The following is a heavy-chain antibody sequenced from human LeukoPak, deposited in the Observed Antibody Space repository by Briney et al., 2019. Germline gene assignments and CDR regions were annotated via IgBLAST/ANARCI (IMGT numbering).Heavy chain of an antibody. CDR3: ARGRDRYRGSRDCSSTSCYTKPLNWFDP. D-gene: IGHD2-2*02. CDR1: GGSISSNTYY. Sequence: SETLSLTCTVSGGSISSNTYYWGWIRQPPGKGLEWIGSIYYSGSTYYNPSLKSRVTISVDTSKNQFSLKLSSVTAADTAVYYCARGRDRYRGSRDCSSTSCYTKPLNWFDPWGQGTLVTVSS. J-gene: IGHJ5*02. V-gene: IGHV4-39*07. CDR2: IYYSGST.